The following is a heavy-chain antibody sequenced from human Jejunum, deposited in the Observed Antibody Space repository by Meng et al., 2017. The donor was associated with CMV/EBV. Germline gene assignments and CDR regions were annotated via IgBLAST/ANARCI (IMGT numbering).Heavy chain of an antibody. CDR1: GDSITGYY. Sequence: RLPESGPGLVEPSETLSLTCTVSGDSITGYYYHWIRQPAGKGLEWIGRVYTSGSTNYSPSLKSRVTMSVDTSMKQLSLKLTSVTAADTAVYYCARASNSAGWYGFDYWGQGTLVTVSS. CDR3: ARASNSAGWYGFDY. J-gene: IGHJ4*02. V-gene: IGHV4-4*07. D-gene: IGHD6-19*01. CDR2: VYTSGST.